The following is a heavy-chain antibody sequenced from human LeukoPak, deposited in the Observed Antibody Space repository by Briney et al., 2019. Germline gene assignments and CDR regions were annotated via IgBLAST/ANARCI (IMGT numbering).Heavy chain of an antibody. V-gene: IGHV3-21*01. CDR1: GFTFSSYT. CDR2: ISSSSSYI. J-gene: IGHJ2*01. Sequence: PGGSLRLSCAASGFTFSSYTMNWVRQAPGKGLEWVSSISSSSSYIYYADSVKDRFTISRDNAKNSLYTRLCITVREMVKRITMVRGTPPRYWYFDLWGRGTLVTVSS. CDR3: VRGTPPRYWYFDL. D-gene: IGHD3-10*01.